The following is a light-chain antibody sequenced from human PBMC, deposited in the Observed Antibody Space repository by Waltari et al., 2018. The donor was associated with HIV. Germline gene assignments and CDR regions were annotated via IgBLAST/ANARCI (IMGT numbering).Light chain of an antibody. Sequence: SYELTQPPSVSVSPGQTPRITCPGDTLSSKYTSWYQQKPGQAPILVIFKDSERPSGIPERFSGSISGTTVTLTISEVQTEDEADYYCQSADHSDSCVFGTGTTLTVL. CDR3: QSADHSDSCV. CDR2: KDS. CDR1: TLSSKY. J-gene: IGLJ1*01. V-gene: IGLV3-25*03.